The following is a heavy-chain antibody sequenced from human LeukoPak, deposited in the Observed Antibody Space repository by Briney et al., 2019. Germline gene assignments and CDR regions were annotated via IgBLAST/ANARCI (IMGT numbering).Heavy chain of an antibody. J-gene: IGHJ6*03. Sequence: GASVKVSCKASGYTFTGYYMHWVRQAPGQGLEWMGWINPNSGGTNYAQKFQGRVTMTRDTSISTAYMELSRLRSDDTAVYYCARAPEYCSSTSCHYYYYYYMDVWGKGTTVTISS. CDR3: ARAPEYCSSTSCHYYYYYYMDV. D-gene: IGHD2-2*01. V-gene: IGHV1-2*02. CDR1: GYTFTGYY. CDR2: INPNSGGT.